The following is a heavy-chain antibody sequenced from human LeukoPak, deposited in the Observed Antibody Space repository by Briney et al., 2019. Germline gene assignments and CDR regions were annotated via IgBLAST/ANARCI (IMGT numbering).Heavy chain of an antibody. Sequence: ASVKVSCKASGYTFTSYGISWVRQAPGQGLEWMGWISAYNGNTNYAQKLQGRVTMTTDTSTSTAYMELRSLRSDDTAVYYCARDHDYDFWSGHGHDAFDIWGQGTMVTVSS. CDR2: ISAYNGNT. J-gene: IGHJ3*02. CDR1: GYTFTSYG. CDR3: ARDHDYDFWSGHGHDAFDI. V-gene: IGHV1-18*01. D-gene: IGHD3-3*01.